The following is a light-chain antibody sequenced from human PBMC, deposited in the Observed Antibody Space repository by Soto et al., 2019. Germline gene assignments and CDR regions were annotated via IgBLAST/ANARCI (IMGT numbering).Light chain of an antibody. J-gene: IGKJ2*01. CDR3: QQDGSSPPYS. Sequence: EIVLTQSPGTLSLSPGERATLSCRASQSVSSSYLAWYQQKPGQAPRLLIYGASSRATGIPDRFSGSWSGTDFTLTISRLEPEDFAVYYCQQDGSSPPYSFGQGTKLEIK. V-gene: IGKV3-20*01. CDR2: GAS. CDR1: QSVSSSY.